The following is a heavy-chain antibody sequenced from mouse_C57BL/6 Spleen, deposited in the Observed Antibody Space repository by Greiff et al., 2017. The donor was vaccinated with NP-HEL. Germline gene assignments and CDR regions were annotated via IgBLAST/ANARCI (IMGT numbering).Heavy chain of an antibody. D-gene: IGHD2-5*01. J-gene: IGHJ2*01. CDR1: GFTFSSYG. CDR2: ISSGGSYT. Sequence: DVKLVESGGDLVKPGGSLKLSCAASGFTFSSYGMSWVRQTPDKRLEWVATISSGGSYTYYPDSVKGRFTISRDNAKNTLYLQMSSLKSEDTAMYYCARPYSNSYFDYWGQGTTLTVSS. CDR3: ARPYSNSYFDY. V-gene: IGHV5-6*02.